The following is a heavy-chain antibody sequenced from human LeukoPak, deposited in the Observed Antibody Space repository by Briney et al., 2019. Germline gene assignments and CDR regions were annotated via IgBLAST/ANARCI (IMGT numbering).Heavy chain of an antibody. D-gene: IGHD4-17*01. CDR3: AIDINGDLFHL. CDR2: IKNDGSAT. V-gene: IGHV3-74*01. J-gene: IGHJ4*02. CDR1: GFSFSSYW. Sequence: GGSLRLSCAGSGFSFSSYWMHWVRQAPEKGLEWVSSIKNDGSATTYADSVKGRFSISTDSAKNTAYLQMNRLRVEDTAIYYCAIDINGDLFHLWGQGTLVTVSS.